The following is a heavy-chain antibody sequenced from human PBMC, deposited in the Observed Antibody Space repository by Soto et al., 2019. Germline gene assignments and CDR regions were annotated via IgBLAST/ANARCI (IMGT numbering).Heavy chain of an antibody. CDR3: ARESSASYYHYMYG. CDR2: ISSSSSTI. V-gene: IGHV3-48*01. J-gene: IGHJ6*03. CDR1: GLCFCRYT. D-gene: IGHD3-16*01. Sequence: GGSMRLDRAACGLCFCRYTMNRVRQAPGKGLEWVSYISSSSSTIYYADSVKGRFTISRDNAKNSLYLQMNSLRAEDTAVHYYARESSASYYHYMYGWGKGTTVTVSS.